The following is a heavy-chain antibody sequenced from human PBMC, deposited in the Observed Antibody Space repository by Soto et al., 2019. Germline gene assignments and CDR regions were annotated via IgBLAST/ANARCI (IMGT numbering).Heavy chain of an antibody. CDR3: ASIPRRGYSYGIAY. CDR2: LYFTGAT. J-gene: IGHJ4*02. V-gene: IGHV4-31*03. CDR1: GGSISSGTSN. Sequence: QMQLQQSGPGLVKPSQTLSLTCNVSGGSISSGTSNWTWIGQHPGDGLEWIGHLYFTGATYSNPSHRSGLTMSVDTSKNQFSLKFTSVTAPDPATYYCASIPRRGYSYGIAYWGQGTLVTVSS. D-gene: IGHD2-21*02.